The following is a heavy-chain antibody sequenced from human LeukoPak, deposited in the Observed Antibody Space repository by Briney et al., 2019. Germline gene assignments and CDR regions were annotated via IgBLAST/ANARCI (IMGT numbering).Heavy chain of an antibody. D-gene: IGHD5-18*01. J-gene: IGHJ4*02. CDR2: ISYDEKHL. V-gene: IGHV3-30*03. CDR1: GFTFSSYG. Sequence: GGSLRLSCAASGFTFSSYGMHWVRQAPGKGLQWVALISYDEKHLDYAASVQGRFMISRDISKNTVFLQMNNLRDEDTGVYYCARDRVQIWSYIGTFDTWGQGTLVTVSS. CDR3: ARDRVQIWSYIGTFDT.